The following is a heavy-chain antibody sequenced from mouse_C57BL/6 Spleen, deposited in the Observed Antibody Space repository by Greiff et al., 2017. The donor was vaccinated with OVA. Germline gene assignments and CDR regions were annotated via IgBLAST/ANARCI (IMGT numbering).Heavy chain of an antibody. CDR1: GYTFTSYW. CDR2: IDPSDSYT. D-gene: IGHD2-13*01. V-gene: IGHV1-69*01. J-gene: IGHJ4*01. CDR3: ARTGLYAMDY. Sequence: VQLQQPGAELVMPGASVKLSCKASGYTFTSYWMHWVKQRPGQGLEWIGEIDPSDSYTNYNQKFKGKSTLTVDKSSSTAYMQLSSLTSEDSAVYYCARTGLYAMDYWGQGTSVTVSS.